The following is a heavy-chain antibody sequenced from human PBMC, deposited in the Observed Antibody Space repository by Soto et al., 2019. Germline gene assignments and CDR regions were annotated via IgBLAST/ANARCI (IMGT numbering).Heavy chain of an antibody. J-gene: IGHJ6*02. CDR1: GYTFTSYA. CDR3: ARGGLQLWKDYYYYYGMDV. V-gene: IGHV1-3*01. D-gene: IGHD5-18*01. Sequence: QVQLVQSGAEVKKPGASVKVSCKASGYTFTSYAMHWVRQAPGQRLEWMGWINAGNGNTKYSQKFQGRVTITRDTSARTAYMELSSLRSEDTAVYYCARGGLQLWKDYYYYYGMDVWGQGTTVTVSS. CDR2: INAGNGNT.